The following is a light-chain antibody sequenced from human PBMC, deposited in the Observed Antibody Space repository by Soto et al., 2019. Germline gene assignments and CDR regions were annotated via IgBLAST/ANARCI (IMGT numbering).Light chain of an antibody. CDR1: QDIXXX. J-gene: IGKJ4*01. Sequence: DIQMTQSPFSLSASVGDSVTITCQASQDIXXXXXWYQQKPGKAPKLLIYDVSDLETGVPSRFRGSGSGTDFTFTISSLQPEDIAIYYCQQYDNLPFTFGGGTKVEIK. CDR2: DVS. V-gene: IGKV1-33*01. CDR3: QQYDNLPFT.